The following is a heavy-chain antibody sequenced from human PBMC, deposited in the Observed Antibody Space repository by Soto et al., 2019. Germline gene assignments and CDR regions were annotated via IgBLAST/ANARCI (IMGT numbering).Heavy chain of an antibody. D-gene: IGHD3-22*01. CDR3: AKDRAQTYYYDSSGPPADY. CDR2: ISGSGGST. Sequence: PGGSLRLSCAASGFTFSSYAMSWVRQAPGKGLEWVSAISGSGGSTYYADSVKGRFTISRDNSKNTLYLQMNSLRAEDTAVYYCAKDRAQTYYYDSSGPPADYWGQGTLVTVSS. J-gene: IGHJ4*02. V-gene: IGHV3-23*01. CDR1: GFTFSSYA.